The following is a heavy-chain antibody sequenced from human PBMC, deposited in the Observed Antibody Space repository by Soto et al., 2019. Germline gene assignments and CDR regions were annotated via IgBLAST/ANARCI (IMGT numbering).Heavy chain of an antibody. Sequence: SETLSLTCNVSGGSIRSYYWNWIRQPPGKTLEWIGDVYYSGSANYNPSLRSRVTISVDMSRNQFSLKLNSVTAADTAVYYCARGSMVRGPTPFDYWGQGTLVTVSS. CDR1: GGSIRSYY. D-gene: IGHD3-10*01. V-gene: IGHV4-59*01. CDR2: VYYSGSA. CDR3: ARGSMVRGPTPFDY. J-gene: IGHJ4*02.